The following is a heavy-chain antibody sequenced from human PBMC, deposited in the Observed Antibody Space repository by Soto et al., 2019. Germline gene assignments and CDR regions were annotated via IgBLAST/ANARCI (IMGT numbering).Heavy chain of an antibody. CDR2: IYHSGST. Sequence: SETLSLTCAVSGGSISSGGYSWSWIRQPPGKGLEWIGYIYHSGSTYYNPSLKSRVTISVDRSKNQLSLKLSSVTAADTAVYYCARARIAAAGTRYFDYWGQGTLVTVSS. CDR1: GGSISSGGYS. V-gene: IGHV4-30-2*01. CDR3: ARARIAAAGTRYFDY. J-gene: IGHJ4*02. D-gene: IGHD6-13*01.